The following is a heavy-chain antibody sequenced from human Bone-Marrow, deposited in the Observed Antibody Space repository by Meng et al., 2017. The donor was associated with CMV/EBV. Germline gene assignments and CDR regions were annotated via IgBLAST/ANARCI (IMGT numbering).Heavy chain of an antibody. D-gene: IGHD4-17*01. CDR1: GFTFDDYG. CDR3: ATLGTTVTILDY. J-gene: IGHJ4*02. CDR2: IDSDGSST. V-gene: IGHV3-74*01. Sequence: ETLSLTCAASGFTFDDYGMSWVRQAPGKGLVWVSRIDSDGSSTSYADSVKGRFTISRDNAKNTLYLQMNSLRAEDTAVYYCATLGTTVTILDYWGQGTLVTVSS.